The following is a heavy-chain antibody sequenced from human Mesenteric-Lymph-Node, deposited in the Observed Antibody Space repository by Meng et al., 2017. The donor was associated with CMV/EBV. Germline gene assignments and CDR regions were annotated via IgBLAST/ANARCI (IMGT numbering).Heavy chain of an antibody. J-gene: IGHJ4*02. D-gene: IGHD3-3*01. CDR3: ARGDFGVVTAY. CDR2: IKQDGTEK. CDR1: GFTFSSSW. V-gene: IGHV3-7*01. Sequence: LSLTCAASGFTFSSSWMSWVRQAPGKGLEWVANIKQDGTEKHYVDSVKGRFTISRDNAKNSLYLQMNSLRAEDTAVYYCARGDFGVVTAYWGQGTLVTVSS.